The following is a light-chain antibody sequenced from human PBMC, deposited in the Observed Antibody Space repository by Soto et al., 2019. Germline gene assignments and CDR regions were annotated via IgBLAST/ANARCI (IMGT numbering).Light chain of an antibody. J-gene: IGLJ3*02. V-gene: IGLV2-11*01. CDR1: SSDVGGYDF. CDR3: CSYAGTYTLV. Sequence: QSALTQPRSVSRSPGQSVTISCTGSSSDVGGYDFVSWYQQHPGKAPKLMISDVSERPSGVPDRFSGSKSANTASLTISGLQAEDEADYYCCSYAGTYTLVFGGGTKVTVL. CDR2: DVS.